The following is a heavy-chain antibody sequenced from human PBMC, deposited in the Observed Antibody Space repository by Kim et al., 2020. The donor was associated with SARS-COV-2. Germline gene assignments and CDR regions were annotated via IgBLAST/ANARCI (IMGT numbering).Heavy chain of an antibody. Sequence: AAPVKGRFTISRDESKNTLYLQMNSLKTEDTAVYYCTTEVWFGELLLFDYWGQGTLVTVSS. V-gene: IGHV3-15*01. J-gene: IGHJ4*02. D-gene: IGHD3-10*01. CDR3: TTEVWFGELLLFDY.